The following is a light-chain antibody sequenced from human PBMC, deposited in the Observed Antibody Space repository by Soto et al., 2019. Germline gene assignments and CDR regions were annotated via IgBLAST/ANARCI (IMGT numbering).Light chain of an antibody. Sequence: QSVLTQPASVSGSPGQSITISCTGTSSDVGGYDYVSWYQQHPGKAPTLMIYEVGNRPSGVSNRFSGSKSGSTASLTISGLQAEDEADYFCSSYISSTTLVVFGGGTKLTVL. CDR3: SSYISSTTLVV. V-gene: IGLV2-14*01. CDR1: SSDVGGYDY. CDR2: EVG. J-gene: IGLJ2*01.